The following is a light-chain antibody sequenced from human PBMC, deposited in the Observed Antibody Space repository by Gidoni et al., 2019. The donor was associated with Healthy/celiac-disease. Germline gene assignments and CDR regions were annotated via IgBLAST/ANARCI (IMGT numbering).Light chain of an antibody. CDR1: QGISSA. CDR3: QQFNSYPT. Sequence: AIQLTQSPSSLSASVGDRVTITCRASQGISSALAWYQQKPGKAPKLLIYDASSLESGVPSRFSGSGSGTDFTLTISSRQPEDFATYYCQQFNSYPTFGQGTKVEIK. V-gene: IGKV1-13*02. J-gene: IGKJ1*01. CDR2: DAS.